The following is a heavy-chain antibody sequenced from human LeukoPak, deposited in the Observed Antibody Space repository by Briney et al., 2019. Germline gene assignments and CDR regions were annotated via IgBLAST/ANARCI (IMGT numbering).Heavy chain of an antibody. D-gene: IGHD1-26*01. Sequence: SETLSLTCTVSGGSISSYYWSWIRQPPGKGLEWIGYIYYSGSTNYNPSLKSRVTISVDTSKNQFSLKLSSVTAADTAVYYCANVIVGATETYYFDYWGQGTLVTVSS. CDR1: GGSISSYY. V-gene: IGHV4-59*08. J-gene: IGHJ4*02. CDR3: ANVIVGATETYYFDY. CDR2: IYYSGST.